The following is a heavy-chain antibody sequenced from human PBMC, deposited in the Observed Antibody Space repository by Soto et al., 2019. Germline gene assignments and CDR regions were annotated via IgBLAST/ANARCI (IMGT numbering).Heavy chain of an antibody. V-gene: IGHV4-39*01. J-gene: IGHJ3*02. CDR1: GGSISSSSYF. CDR3: AGYCSGGTCEREGAFDI. Sequence: QLQLQESGPGLVKPWETLSLTCTVSGGSISSSSYFWGWIRQPPGKGLEWIGTIYYSGNTFHNPYLKSRVTILVDTSKNQFSLKLNSVTAADTAVYYCAGYCSGGTCEREGAFDIWGQGTMVTVSS. CDR2: IYYSGNT. D-gene: IGHD2-15*01.